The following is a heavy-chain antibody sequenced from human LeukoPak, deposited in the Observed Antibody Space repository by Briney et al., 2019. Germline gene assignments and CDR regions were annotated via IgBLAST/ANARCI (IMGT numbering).Heavy chain of an antibody. J-gene: IGHJ6*03. Sequence: PSETLSLTCTVSGGSISSSSYYWGWIRQPPGKGLEWIGSIYYSGSTYYNPSLKSRVTISVDTSKNQFSLKLSSVTAADTAVYYCARDHLSYYYYYMDVWGKGTTVTVSS. CDR3: ARDHLSYYYYYMDV. D-gene: IGHD2/OR15-2a*01. V-gene: IGHV4-39*07. CDR1: GGSISSSSYY. CDR2: IYYSGST.